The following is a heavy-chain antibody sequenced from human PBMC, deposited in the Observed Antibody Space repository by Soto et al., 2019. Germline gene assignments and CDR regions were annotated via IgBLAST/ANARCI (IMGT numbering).Heavy chain of an antibody. V-gene: IGHV4-59*01. J-gene: IGHJ4*02. Sequence: TSETLSLTCTVSGGSISSYYWSWIRQPPGKGLEWIGYIYYSGSTNYNPSLKSRVTISVDTSKNQFSLKLSSVTAADTAVYYCARVANWNTPFDYWGQGTLVTVSS. CDR3: ARVANWNTPFDY. CDR1: GGSISSYY. CDR2: IYYSGST. D-gene: IGHD1-1*01.